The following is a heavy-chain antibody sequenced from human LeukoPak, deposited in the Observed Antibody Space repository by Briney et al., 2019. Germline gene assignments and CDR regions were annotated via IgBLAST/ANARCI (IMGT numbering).Heavy chain of an antibody. CDR1: GFTFSSYA. J-gene: IGHJ4*02. CDR3: AKGITDIVVVPDAYFDY. Sequence: GSLRLSCATSGFTFSSYAMSWVRQAPGKGLEWVSAISGSDAGTYYADSVKGRFTISRDNSKNTLYLQMNSLRAEDTALYYCAKGITDIVVVPDAYFDYWGQGTLVTVSS. CDR2: ISGSDAGT. V-gene: IGHV3-23*01. D-gene: IGHD2-2*01.